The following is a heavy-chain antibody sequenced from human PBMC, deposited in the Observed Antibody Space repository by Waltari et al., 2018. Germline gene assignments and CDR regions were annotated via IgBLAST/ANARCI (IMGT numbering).Heavy chain of an antibody. CDR3: AGCPDYGPTGYYMDV. Sequence: QVQLVESGGGVVQPGRSLRLSCAASGFTFSSYAMHWVRQAPGKGLEWVAVISYDGSNKYYADSVKGRFTISRDNSKNTLYLQMNSLRAEDTAVYYCAGCPDYGPTGYYMDVWGKGTTVTVSS. CDR2: ISYDGSNK. J-gene: IGHJ6*03. CDR1: GFTFSSYA. V-gene: IGHV3-30-3*01. D-gene: IGHD4-17*01.